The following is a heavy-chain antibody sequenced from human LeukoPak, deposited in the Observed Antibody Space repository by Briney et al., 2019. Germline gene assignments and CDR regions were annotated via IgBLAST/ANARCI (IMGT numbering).Heavy chain of an antibody. CDR2: IIPIFGTA. V-gene: IGHV1-69*06. CDR1: GGTFSSYA. CDR3: AREGSGYDLNWFDP. Sequence: ASVKVSCKASGGTFSSYAISWVRQAPGQGLEWMGGIIPIFGTANYAQKFQGRVTITADKSTSTAYMELSSLRSEDTAVYYCAREGSGYDLNWFDPWGQGTLVTVSS. D-gene: IGHD5-12*01. J-gene: IGHJ5*02.